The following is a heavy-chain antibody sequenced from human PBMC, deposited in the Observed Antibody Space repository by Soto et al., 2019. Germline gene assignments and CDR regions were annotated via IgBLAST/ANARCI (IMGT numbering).Heavy chain of an antibody. V-gene: IGHV1-69*13. J-gene: IGHJ6*02. CDR2: IIPIFGRT. CDR1: GDTFASYS. CDR3: ATAMAYYYYGMDV. Sequence: GASVKVSCKASGDTFASYSRHWVRQAPGQGLEWMGRIIPIFGRTNYAQKFQGRVTITADESTSTAYMELSSLRSEDTAVYYCATAMAYYYYGMDVWGQGTTVTVSS.